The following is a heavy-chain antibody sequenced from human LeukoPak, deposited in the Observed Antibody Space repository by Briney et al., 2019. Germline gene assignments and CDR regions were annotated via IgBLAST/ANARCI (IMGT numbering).Heavy chain of an antibody. V-gene: IGHV4-39*01. J-gene: IGHJ4*02. CDR3: ARRLAGTEDY. CDR1: GGSISSSSYY. CDR2: IYYSGST. D-gene: IGHD6-13*01. Sequence: SATLSLTCTVSGGSISSSSYYWGWIRQPPGKGLEWIVSIYYSGSTYYNPSLRSRVTISVDTSKTPFSLKLSSVTAADTAVYYCARRLAGTEDYWGQGTLVTVSS.